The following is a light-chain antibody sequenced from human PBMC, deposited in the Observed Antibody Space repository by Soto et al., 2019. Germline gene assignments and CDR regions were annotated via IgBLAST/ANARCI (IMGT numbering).Light chain of an antibody. V-gene: IGKV3-20*01. CDR2: GAS. J-gene: IGKJ2*01. CDR1: QSVSSSY. Sequence: EIVLTQSPGTLSLSPGERATLSCRASQSVSSSYLAWYQQKPGQAPRLLIYGASSRATGIPDRFSGSGSRRHFTLTISRLEPEDFAVYYCQPYGSSPRTFGQGTKLEIK. CDR3: QPYGSSPRT.